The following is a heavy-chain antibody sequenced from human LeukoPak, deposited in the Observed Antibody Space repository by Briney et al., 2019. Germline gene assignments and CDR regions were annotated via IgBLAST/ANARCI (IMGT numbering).Heavy chain of an antibody. V-gene: IGHV3-33*01. CDR1: EFTFSSYG. CDR2: IWSDGSNK. J-gene: IGHJ4*02. Sequence: PGGSLRLSCAASEFTFSSYGMHCVRQAPGKGLEWVAVIWSDGSNKYYADSVKGRFTISRDNSRNTLYLQMNSLRAEDTAVYYCARASGPFDYWGQGTLVTVSS. D-gene: IGHD1-14*01. CDR3: ARASGPFDY.